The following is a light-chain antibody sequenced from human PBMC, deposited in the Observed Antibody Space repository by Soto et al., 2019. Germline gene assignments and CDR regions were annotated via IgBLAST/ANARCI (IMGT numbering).Light chain of an antibody. CDR3: QQYDNLPYT. CDR1: QNITKY. Sequence: DIQMTQSPSSLSASVGARVTITCQASQNITKYLNWYQQKPGKAPKLLIYGASNFQTGVPSRFSGSGSGTDFAFHITSLQAEHIATYYCQQYDNLPYTFGQGTKLEIK. V-gene: IGKV1-33*01. J-gene: IGKJ2*01. CDR2: GAS.